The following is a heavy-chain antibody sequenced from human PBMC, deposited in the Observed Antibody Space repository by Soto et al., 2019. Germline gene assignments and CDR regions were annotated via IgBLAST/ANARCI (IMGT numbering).Heavy chain of an antibody. V-gene: IGHV3-11*01. J-gene: IGHJ6*04. CDR3: AGGGPPPRFMAV. CDR1: GFTFSDYY. Sequence: QVQLVESGGGLVKPGGSLRLSCAASGFTFSDYYMSWIRQAPGKGLEWVSYISSSGSTIYYADSVKGRFTISRDNAKNPLYLQINNLRAEDAAVYYCAGGGPPPRFMAVWGKGTTVTVSS. CDR2: ISSSGSTI. D-gene: IGHD3-10*01.